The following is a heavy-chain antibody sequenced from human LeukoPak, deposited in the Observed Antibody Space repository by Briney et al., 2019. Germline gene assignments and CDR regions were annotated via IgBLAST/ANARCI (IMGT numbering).Heavy chain of an antibody. J-gene: IGHJ4*02. Sequence: GGSLRLSCAASGFIFSTYSFSWVRQTPGKGLEWVSAISGGGDITYYADSVAGRFTISRDNSKDTLFLQMHSLRPGDTAVYYCVREDTPATANYWGQGTLVTISS. CDR3: VREDTPATANY. CDR2: ISGGGDIT. V-gene: IGHV3-23*01. CDR1: GFIFSTYS. D-gene: IGHD2-21*02.